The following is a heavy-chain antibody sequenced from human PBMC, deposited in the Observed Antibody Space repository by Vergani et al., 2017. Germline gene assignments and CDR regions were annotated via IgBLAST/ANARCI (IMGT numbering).Heavy chain of an antibody. Sequence: EVQLVETGGGLIQPGGSLRLSCAASGFTVSSTYMSWVRQAPGKGLEWVSVIYSGGSKYYADSVKGRFTISRDNSRNTLYLQMNSLRAEDTAVYYCARDSSGSSWDYWGQGTLVIVSS. CDR1: GFTVSSTY. D-gene: IGHD6-19*01. J-gene: IGHJ4*02. V-gene: IGHV3-53*02. CDR3: ARDSSGSSWDY. CDR2: IYSGGSK.